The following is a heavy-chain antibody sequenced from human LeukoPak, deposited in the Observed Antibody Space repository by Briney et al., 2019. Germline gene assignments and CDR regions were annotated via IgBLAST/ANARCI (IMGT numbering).Heavy chain of an antibody. Sequence: EASVKVSCKASGYTFTGYYIHWVRQAPGQGLEWMGWINPNSGGTNSAQKFQGRVTLTRDTSISTAYLELSSLRSDDTAVYYCARDLGSGWIIVDYWGQGTLVTVSP. CDR2: INPNSGGT. CDR1: GYTFTGYY. V-gene: IGHV1-2*02. CDR3: ARDLGSGWIIVDY. J-gene: IGHJ4*02. D-gene: IGHD6-19*01.